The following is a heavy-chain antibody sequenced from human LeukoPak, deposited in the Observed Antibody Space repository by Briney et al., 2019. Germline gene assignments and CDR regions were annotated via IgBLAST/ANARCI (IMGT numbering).Heavy chain of an antibody. CDR2: IYGSGST. D-gene: IGHD4-23*01. CDR3: TRDWVDGGNLRCWFDP. J-gene: IGHJ5*02. V-gene: IGHV4-4*07. Sequence: PSETLSLTCTVSGASITNYFWSWVRQPAGKGLEWIGRIYGSGSTNYNPSLQSRVTVSGDTSKNQFSLRLTSVTAADTAIYYCTRDWVDGGNLRCWFDPWGPGILVTVSS. CDR1: GASITNYF.